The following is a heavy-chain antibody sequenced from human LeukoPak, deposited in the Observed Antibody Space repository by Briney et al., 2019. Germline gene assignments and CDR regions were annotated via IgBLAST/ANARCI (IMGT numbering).Heavy chain of an antibody. D-gene: IGHD4-17*01. Sequence: ASVKVSCKASGYTFTSYAMHWVRQAPGQRLEWMGWINAGNGNTKYSQKFQGRVTITGDTSASTAYMELSSLRSEDTAVYYCAREGSYGDYPGYWGQGTLVTVSS. J-gene: IGHJ4*02. CDR3: AREGSYGDYPGY. V-gene: IGHV1-3*01. CDR2: INAGNGNT. CDR1: GYTFTSYA.